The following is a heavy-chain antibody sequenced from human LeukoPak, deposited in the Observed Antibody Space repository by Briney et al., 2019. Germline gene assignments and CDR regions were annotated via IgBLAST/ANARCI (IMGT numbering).Heavy chain of an antibody. CDR1: GFTFSNYG. CDR2: IYSGGRT. CDR3: ARAGPSSSWHQFDY. V-gene: IGHV3-66*01. Sequence: GGTLRLSCAASGFTFSNYGMSWGRQAPGKGLEWVSVIYSGGRTYYADSVKGRFIISRDNSKNTLYLQMDSLSAEDTAVYYCARAGPSSSWHQFDYWGQGTLVTVSS. D-gene: IGHD6-13*01. J-gene: IGHJ4*02.